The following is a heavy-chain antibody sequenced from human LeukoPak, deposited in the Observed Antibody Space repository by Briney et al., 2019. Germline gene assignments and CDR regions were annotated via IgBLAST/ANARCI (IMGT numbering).Heavy chain of an antibody. CDR3: ARDGVLGGLFVWDY. V-gene: IGHV4-61*01. CDR1: GVSVRSDNFY. J-gene: IGHJ4*02. Sequence: PSETLSLTCTVSGVSVRSDNFYWSWIRQPPGKGLEWIGYIYYSGSTNYNPSLKSRVTISVDTSKNQFSLKLSSVTAADTAVYYCARDGVLGGLFVWDYWGQGTLVTVSS. D-gene: IGHD3-16*01. CDR2: IYYSGST.